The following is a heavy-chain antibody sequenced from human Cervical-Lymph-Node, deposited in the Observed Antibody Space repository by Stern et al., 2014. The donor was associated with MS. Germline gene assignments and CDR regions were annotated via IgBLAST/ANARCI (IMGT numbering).Heavy chain of an antibody. J-gene: IGHJ6*02. CDR2: IYTSGST. CDR3: ARLYYDFWSGYHYYYYYGMDV. D-gene: IGHD3-3*01. V-gene: IGHV4-61*02. CDR1: GGSISSGSYY. Sequence: VQLVQSGPGLVKPSQTLSLTCTVSGGSISSGSYYWSWIRQPAGKGLEWIGRIYTSGSTNYNPSLKSRVTLSEDTSKKHVSLNLSSVTAADTAVYYCARLYYDFWSGYHYYYYYGMDVWGQGTTVTVSS.